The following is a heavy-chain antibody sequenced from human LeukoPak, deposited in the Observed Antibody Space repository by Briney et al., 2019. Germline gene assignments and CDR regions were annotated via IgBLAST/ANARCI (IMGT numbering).Heavy chain of an antibody. D-gene: IGHD5-24*01. CDR2: ISSSGSII. CDR1: GFTFSSYA. CDR3: ARAAPVEMATIRDDY. V-gene: IGHV3-48*04. Sequence: GGSLRLSCAASGFTFSSYAMSWVRQAPGEGREWVSYISSSGSIIYYADSVKGRLTISRDNAKNSLHLQMNTLRAEDTAVYYCARAAPVEMATIRDDYWGQGTLVTVSS. J-gene: IGHJ4*02.